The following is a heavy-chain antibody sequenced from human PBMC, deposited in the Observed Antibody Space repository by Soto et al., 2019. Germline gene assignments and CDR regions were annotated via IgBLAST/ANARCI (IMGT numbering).Heavy chain of an antibody. J-gene: IGHJ5*02. D-gene: IGHD2-15*01. V-gene: IGHV3-9*01. CDR1: GFTFDDYA. CDR2: ISWNSGSI. CDR3: AKDGGHTGWFDP. Sequence: EVQLVESGGGLVQPGRSLRLSCAASGFTFDDYAMHWVRQAPGKGLEWVSGISWNSGSIGYADSVKGRFTFSRDNAKNSLYLQMNSLRAEDTALYYCAKDGGHTGWFDPWGQGTLVTVSS.